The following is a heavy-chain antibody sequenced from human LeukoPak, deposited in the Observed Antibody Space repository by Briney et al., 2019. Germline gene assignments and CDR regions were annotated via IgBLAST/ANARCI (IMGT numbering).Heavy chain of an antibody. V-gene: IGHV3-30*02. CDR1: GLTFSSYG. Sequence: QAGGSLRLSCAASGLTFSSYGMHWVRQAPGKGLEWVTFIRYDASNQYYAASVKGRFTISRDNSKSTLYLQLNSLRAEDTAVYYCAKDRSVGTGSGWFYYFDYWGQGTLVTVSS. D-gene: IGHD6-19*01. J-gene: IGHJ4*02. CDR3: AKDRSVGTGSGWFYYFDY. CDR2: IRYDASNQ.